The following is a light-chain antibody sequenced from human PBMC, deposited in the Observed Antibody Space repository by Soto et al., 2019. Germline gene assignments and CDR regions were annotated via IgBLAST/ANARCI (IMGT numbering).Light chain of an antibody. V-gene: IGLV2-14*01. CDR2: EVS. J-gene: IGLJ3*02. CDR3: SAYRTGSRV. Sequence: QSVLTQPASVSGSPGQSITISCTGTNNDIGAYTYVSWYQKHPGRAPRLIIYEVSDRPSGVSDRFSGSKSGNTASLVISGLQAEDEADYYCSAYRTGSRVFGGGTKLTVL. CDR1: NNDIGAYTY.